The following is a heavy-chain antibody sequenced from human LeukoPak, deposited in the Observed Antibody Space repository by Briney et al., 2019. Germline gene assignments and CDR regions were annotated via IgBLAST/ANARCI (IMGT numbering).Heavy chain of an antibody. CDR3: ATSPITMVRGVSPRDY. Sequence: ASVKVSCKASGYTFTSYDINWVRQATGQGLEWMGWINPNSGGTNYAQKFQGRVTMTRDTSISTAYMELSRLRSDDTAVYYCATSPITMVRGVSPRDYWGQGTLVTVSS. V-gene: IGHV1-2*02. D-gene: IGHD3-10*01. CDR1: GYTFTSYD. J-gene: IGHJ4*02. CDR2: INPNSGGT.